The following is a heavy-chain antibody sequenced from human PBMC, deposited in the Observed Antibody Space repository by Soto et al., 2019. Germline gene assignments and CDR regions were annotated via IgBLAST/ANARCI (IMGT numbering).Heavy chain of an antibody. CDR1: GYTFTGYY. CDR3: ARDTGITGTAHYYYGMDV. D-gene: IGHD1-7*01. J-gene: IGHJ6*02. Sequence: QVQLVQSGAEVKKPGASVKVSCKASGYTFTGYYMHWVRQAPGQGLEWMGWINPNSGGTNYAQKFQGWVTMTRDTSISTAYMELSRLRSDDTAVYYCARDTGITGTAHYYYGMDVWGQGTTVTVSS. V-gene: IGHV1-2*04. CDR2: INPNSGGT.